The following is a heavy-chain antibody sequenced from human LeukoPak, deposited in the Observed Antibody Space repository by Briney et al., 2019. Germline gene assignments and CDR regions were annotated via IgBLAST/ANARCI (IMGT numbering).Heavy chain of an antibody. V-gene: IGHV3-23*01. CDR3: AKDRTVGASYWYFDL. Sequence: GGSLRLSCAASGFPFSSYAMNWVRQAPGKGLEWVSVIAGSDGFTQYADSVKGRFTISRDNSKNTLYLQMNSLRAEDTAVYYCAKDRTVGASYWYFDLWGRGTLVTVSS. J-gene: IGHJ2*01. D-gene: IGHD1-26*01. CDR2: IAGSDGFT. CDR1: GFPFSSYA.